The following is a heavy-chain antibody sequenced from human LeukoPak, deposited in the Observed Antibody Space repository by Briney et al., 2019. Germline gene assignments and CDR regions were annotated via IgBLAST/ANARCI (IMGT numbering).Heavy chain of an antibody. CDR1: GGSISSYY. V-gene: IGHV4-4*07. J-gene: IGHJ5*02. D-gene: IGHD6-6*01. Sequence: SETLSLTCTVSGGSISSYYWSWIRHPAGKGLEWIGRIYTSGSTNYNPSLKSRVTMSVDTSKNQFSLKLSSVTAADMAVYYCARSRIAAPFDPWGQGTLVTVSS. CDR2: IYTSGST. CDR3: ARSRIAAPFDP.